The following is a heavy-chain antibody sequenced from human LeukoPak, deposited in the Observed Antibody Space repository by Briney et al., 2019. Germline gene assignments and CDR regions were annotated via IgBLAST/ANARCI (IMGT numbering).Heavy chain of an antibody. CDR1: GFTFSDYY. CDR2: ISSSSSYT. J-gene: IGHJ4*02. D-gene: IGHD6-19*01. Sequence: GGSLRLSCAASGFTFSDYYMSWIRQAPGKGLEWVSYISSSSSYTNCADSVKGRFTISRDNAKNSLYLQMNSLRAEDTAVYYCARREGAVADYWGQGTLVTVSS. CDR3: ARREGAVADY. V-gene: IGHV3-11*06.